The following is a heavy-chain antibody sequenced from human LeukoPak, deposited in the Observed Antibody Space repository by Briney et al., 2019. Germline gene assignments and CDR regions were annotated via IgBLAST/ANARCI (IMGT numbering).Heavy chain of an antibody. CDR3: ARTRSGGLIIPSTHYFDY. J-gene: IGHJ4*02. Sequence: SGTLSLTCAVSGGSISSSNWWSWVRQPPGKGLEWIGEIYHSGSTNYNPSLKSRVTISLDTSKNQFSLKLSSVTAADTAVYYCARTRSGGLIIPSTHYFDYWGQGTLVTVSS. CDR2: IYHSGST. V-gene: IGHV4-4*02. D-gene: IGHD3-16*02. CDR1: GGSISSSNW.